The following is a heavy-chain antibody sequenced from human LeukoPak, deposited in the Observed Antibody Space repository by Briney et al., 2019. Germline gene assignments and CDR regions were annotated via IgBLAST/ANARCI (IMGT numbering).Heavy chain of an antibody. J-gene: IGHJ4*02. CDR1: GGSISSSKYY. CDR2: IYYSGST. D-gene: IGHD5-18*01. CDR3: ARQLYSYGAYFDY. Sequence: SEALSLTCTVSGGSISSSKYYWGWIRRPPGKGLEWIGSIYYSGSTYYNPSLKSRVTISVDTSKNQFSLKLSSVTAADTAVYYCARQLYSYGAYFDYWGQGTLVTVSS. V-gene: IGHV4-39*01.